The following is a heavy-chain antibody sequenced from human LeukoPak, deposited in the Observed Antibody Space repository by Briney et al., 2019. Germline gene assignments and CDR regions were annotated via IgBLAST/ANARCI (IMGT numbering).Heavy chain of an antibody. CDR3: ARRAVTTLDDAFDI. D-gene: IGHD4-17*01. Sequence: SETLSLTCTVSGGSISSSSYYWGWIRQPPGNGLEWIGSIYYSGSTYYNPSLKSRVTISVDTSKNQFSLKLSSVTAADTAVYYCARRAVTTLDDAFDIWGQGTMVTVSS. CDR2: IYYSGST. CDR1: GGSISSSSYY. J-gene: IGHJ3*02. V-gene: IGHV4-39*07.